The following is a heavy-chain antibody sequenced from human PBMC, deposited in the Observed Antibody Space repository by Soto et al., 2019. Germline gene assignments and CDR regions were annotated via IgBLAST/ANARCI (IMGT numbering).Heavy chain of an antibody. CDR1: GFTFSSYA. CDR2: ISYDGSNK. Sequence: QVQLVESGGGVVQPGRSLRLSCAASGFTFSSYAMHWVRQAPGKGLEWVAVISYDGSNKYYADSVKGRVTISRDNSKNTLYLQMNSLRAEDTAVYYCARDSHSSGWYFDLWGRGTLVTVSS. V-gene: IGHV3-30-3*01. J-gene: IGHJ2*01. D-gene: IGHD6-19*01. CDR3: ARDSHSSGWYFDL.